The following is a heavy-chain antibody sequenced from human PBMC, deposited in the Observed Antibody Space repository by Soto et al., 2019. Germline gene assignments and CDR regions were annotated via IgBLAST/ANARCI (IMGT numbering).Heavy chain of an antibody. CDR2: INDSGDI. Sequence: QVQLQQWGAGLLKPLETLSLTCAVYGGSFSGYQWSWIRQTPGKGLEWIGGINDSGDINYNPSLKSGVTILVDSHKKKISLRLSSVTAADTAVYYCARGLILWFGELSRRGGYYYYMDVWGKGTTVTVSS. D-gene: IGHD3-10*01. CDR3: ARGLILWFGELSRRGGYYYYMDV. J-gene: IGHJ6*03. V-gene: IGHV4-34*01. CDR1: GGSFSGYQ.